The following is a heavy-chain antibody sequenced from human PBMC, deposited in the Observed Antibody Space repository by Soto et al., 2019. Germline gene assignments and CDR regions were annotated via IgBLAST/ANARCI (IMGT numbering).Heavy chain of an antibody. J-gene: IGHJ5*02. CDR3: ARITMVRGHWCDP. Sequence: QVQLVQSGAEVKKPGASVKVSCKASGYTFTGYYMHWVRQAPGQGLEWMGWINPNSGGTNYAQKFQGRVTLNRDTCISTAYMELSRLSSDDTAVYYCARITMVRGHWCDPWGQGTLFTVSS. CDR1: GYTFTGYY. D-gene: IGHD3-10*01. CDR2: INPNSGGT. V-gene: IGHV1-2*02.